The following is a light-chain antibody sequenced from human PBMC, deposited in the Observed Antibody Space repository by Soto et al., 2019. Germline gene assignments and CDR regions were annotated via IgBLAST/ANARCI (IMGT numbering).Light chain of an antibody. CDR1: QSVSSN. V-gene: IGKV3-15*01. CDR3: QQYNNWPPIT. J-gene: IGKJ5*01. Sequence: EIVMTQSPATLSVSPGERATLSCRASQSVSSNLAWYQQKPGQAPRLLIYGASTRATGIPARFSGSGYWTEFPLTISSLQSEDFAVYYCQQYNNWPPITFGQGTRLEIK. CDR2: GAS.